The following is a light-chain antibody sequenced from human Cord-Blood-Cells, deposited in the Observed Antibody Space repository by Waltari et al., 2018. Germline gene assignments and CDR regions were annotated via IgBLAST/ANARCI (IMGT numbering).Light chain of an antibody. J-gene: IGKJ2*03. Sequence: DIQMTQSPSSLSASVGDRVTITCRASQSISSYLNWYQQKPGKAPTLLIYAASSLQSWVPSRFSGSGSGTDFTLTISSLQPEDFATYYCQQSYSTLYSFGQGTKLEIK. CDR2: AAS. CDR1: QSISSY. V-gene: IGKV1-39*01. CDR3: QQSYSTLYS.